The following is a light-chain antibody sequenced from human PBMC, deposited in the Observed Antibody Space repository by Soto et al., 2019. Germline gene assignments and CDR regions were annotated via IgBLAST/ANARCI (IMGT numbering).Light chain of an antibody. J-gene: IGLJ1*01. CDR2: DVS. CDR3: CSFTSTHTHV. Sequence: QSALTQPASVSGSPGQSITISCTGTSSDVGGYNYVSWYQQHPGKAPKLMIYDVSNRPSGVSNRFSGSRSGNTASLTISGLQTEDEADYYCCSFTSTHTHVFGTGTKLTVL. CDR1: SSDVGGYNY. V-gene: IGLV2-14*01.